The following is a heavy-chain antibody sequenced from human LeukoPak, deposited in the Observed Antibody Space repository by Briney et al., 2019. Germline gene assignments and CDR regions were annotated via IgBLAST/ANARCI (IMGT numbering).Heavy chain of an antibody. CDR2: IYSGGST. D-gene: IGHD5-18*01. V-gene: IGHV3-66*02. J-gene: IGHJ4*02. CDR3: ARESSYGYVDY. Sequence: GGSLRLSCAASGFTVSSNYMSWVRQAPGKGLEWVSVIYSGGSTYYADSVRGRFTISRDNYKNTLYLQMNSLRAEDTAVYYCARESSYGYVDYWGQGTLVTVSS. CDR1: GFTVSSNY.